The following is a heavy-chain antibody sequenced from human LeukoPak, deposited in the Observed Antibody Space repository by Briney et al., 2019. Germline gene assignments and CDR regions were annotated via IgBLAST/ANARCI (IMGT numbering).Heavy chain of an antibody. Sequence: GGSLRLSCAASEFTFSSYGINWVRQAPGKGLEWGSYISSSGSIIYYSDSVKGRFTISRDNAKNSLFLQMNSLRAEDTAVYCCARDPIDFWGQGTLVTVSS. CDR2: ISSSGSII. CDR1: EFTFSSYG. J-gene: IGHJ4*02. V-gene: IGHV3-48*03. CDR3: ARDPIDF.